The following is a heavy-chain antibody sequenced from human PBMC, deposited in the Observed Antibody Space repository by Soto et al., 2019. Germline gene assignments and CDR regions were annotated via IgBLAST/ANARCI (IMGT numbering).Heavy chain of an antibody. CDR1: GFTFSSYA. Sequence: EVPLLESGGGLVQPGGSLRLSCAASGFTFSSYAMSWVRQTPGKGLEWVSAISGSGDSTYYADSVKGRFTITRDNSTKSLYHKVKRRRAEATDVSFWARIRGGSDNWIDPWGQGVLVIVSS. V-gene: IGHV3-23*01. CDR3: ARIRGGSDNWIDP. CDR2: ISGSGDST. J-gene: IGHJ5*02. D-gene: IGHD3-10*01.